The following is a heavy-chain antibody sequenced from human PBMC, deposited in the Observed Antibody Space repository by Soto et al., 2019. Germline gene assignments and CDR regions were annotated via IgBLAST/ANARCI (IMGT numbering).Heavy chain of an antibody. V-gene: IGHV1-69*06. Sequence: QVQLVQSGAEVKKPGSSVKVSCKASGGTFSSYAISWVRQAPGQGLEWMGGIIPWKGNTNYAQSFQGRVTMTTDTSTSTAYMELRSLTSDDTAVYYCARDLDPSGSYYTDYWGPGTLVTVSS. J-gene: IGHJ4*02. CDR1: GGTFSSYA. CDR2: IIPWKGNT. CDR3: ARDLDPSGSYYTDY. D-gene: IGHD3-10*01.